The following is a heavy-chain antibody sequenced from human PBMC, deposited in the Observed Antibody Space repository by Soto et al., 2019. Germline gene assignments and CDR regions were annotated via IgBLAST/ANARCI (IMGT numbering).Heavy chain of an antibody. CDR3: ARTLTPGEFDY. Sequence: QVQLQESGPGLVKPSQTLSLTCTVSGASIGSGDYYWSWIRQDTGKGLEWIGYIYYSGSNYYNPSLRRRVNISIYTSKNPFSLRLSSVTAADTAVYYCARTLTPGEFDYWGQGTLVTVSS. J-gene: IGHJ4*02. D-gene: IGHD3-16*01. CDR2: IYYSGSN. V-gene: IGHV4-31*03. CDR1: GASIGSGDYY.